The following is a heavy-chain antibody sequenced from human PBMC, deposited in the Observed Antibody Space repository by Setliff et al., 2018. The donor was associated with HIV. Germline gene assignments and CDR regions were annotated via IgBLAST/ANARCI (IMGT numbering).Heavy chain of an antibody. V-gene: IGHV1-8*02. Sequence: ASVKVSCKTSGDTFTSYDINWVRQAAGHGLEWMGWMTPYSGNTGYAQNFQGRVTMSRDTSISTAYMELSRLKSDDTAVYFCATFDYGHSLGKIDYWGQGTLVTVSS. D-gene: IGHD4-17*01. CDR3: ATFDYGHSLGKIDY. CDR2: MTPYSGNT. J-gene: IGHJ4*02. CDR1: GDTFTSYD.